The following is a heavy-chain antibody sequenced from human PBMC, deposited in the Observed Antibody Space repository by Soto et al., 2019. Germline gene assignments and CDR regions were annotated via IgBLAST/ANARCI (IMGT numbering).Heavy chain of an antibody. D-gene: IGHD6-6*01. J-gene: IGHJ5*02. Sequence: HVQLVQSGAAVKKPGASVKVSCKASGFSFTGYYIHWLRQAPGQGLEWMGWINAHSGGTEYAQKFQCRVTLTRDTSIATAYLTLTSLTSDDTALYYCAKDLTRQLAYWLDPWGQGTQVTVSS. V-gene: IGHV1-2*02. CDR3: AKDLTRQLAYWLDP. CDR2: INAHSGGT. CDR1: GFSFTGYY.